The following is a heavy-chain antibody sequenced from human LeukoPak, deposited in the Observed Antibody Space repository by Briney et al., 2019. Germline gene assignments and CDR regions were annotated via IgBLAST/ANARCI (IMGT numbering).Heavy chain of an antibody. CDR2: IYHSGST. CDR1: GYSISSGYY. D-gene: IGHD1-14*01. Sequence: SETLSLTCAVSGYSISSGYYWGWIRQPPGKGLEWIGSIYHSGSTYYNPSLKSRVTISVDTSKNQFSLKLRSVTAADTGVYYCARGGPSELDPWGQGTLVTVSS. V-gene: IGHV4-38-2*01. CDR3: ARGGPSELDP. J-gene: IGHJ5*02.